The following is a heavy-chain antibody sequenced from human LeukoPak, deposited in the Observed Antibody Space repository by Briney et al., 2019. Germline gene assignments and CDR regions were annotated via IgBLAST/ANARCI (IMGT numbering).Heavy chain of an antibody. J-gene: IGHJ4*02. CDR3: ARDRGTWNDDGFDY. CDR1: GGSIRGSTYY. CDR2: IYYSGST. V-gene: IGHV4-39*07. Sequence: SETLSLTCSVSGGSIRGSTYYWGWIRQPPGKGLEWIGSIYYSGSTYYNPSLKSRVTISVDTSKNQFSLQLTSVTAADTAVYYCARDRGTWNDDGFDYWGQGTLVTVSS. D-gene: IGHD1-1*01.